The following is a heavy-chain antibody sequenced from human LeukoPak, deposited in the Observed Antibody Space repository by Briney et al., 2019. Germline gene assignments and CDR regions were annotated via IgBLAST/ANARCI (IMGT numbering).Heavy chain of an antibody. CDR3: ARGGGYCSGSSCYSSRPGFDY. Sequence: ASVKVSCTASGYTFTTYDIDWLRQAPGQGLEWMGWMNPNSGDTGFAQEFQGRVTMTRNSPISTAYMELSSLRSEDTAVYYCARGGGYCSGSSCYSSRPGFDYWGQGTLVTVSS. V-gene: IGHV1-8*01. J-gene: IGHJ4*02. CDR2: MNPNSGDT. D-gene: IGHD2-15*01. CDR1: GYTFTTYD.